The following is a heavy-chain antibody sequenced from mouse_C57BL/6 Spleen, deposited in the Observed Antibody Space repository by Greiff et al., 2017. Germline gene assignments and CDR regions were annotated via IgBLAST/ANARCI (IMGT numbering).Heavy chain of an antibody. Sequence: VQLQQSGAELVRPGASVTLSCKASGYTFTDYEMHWVKQTPVHGLEWIGAIDPETGGTAYNQKFKGKAILTADKSSSTAYMELRSLTSEDSAVYYCTRTEGYDYDDGGYAMDYWGQGTSVTVSS. V-gene: IGHV1-15*01. D-gene: IGHD2-4*01. J-gene: IGHJ4*01. CDR1: GYTFTDYE. CDR2: IDPETGGT. CDR3: TRTEGYDYDDGGYAMDY.